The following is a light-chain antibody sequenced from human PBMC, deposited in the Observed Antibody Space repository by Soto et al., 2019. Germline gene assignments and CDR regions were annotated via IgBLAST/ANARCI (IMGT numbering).Light chain of an antibody. Sequence: SALTQPASVSGSLGESITISCTGTSSDVGGYNYVSWYQQYPGRVAKLLIYKVSNRPSGVSNRFSGSKSGNTASLTISGLQAEDEADYFCTSPAPGSLYVFGTGTKVTVL. CDR1: SSDVGGYNY. CDR3: TSPAPGSLYV. J-gene: IGLJ1*01. CDR2: KVS. V-gene: IGLV2-14*01.